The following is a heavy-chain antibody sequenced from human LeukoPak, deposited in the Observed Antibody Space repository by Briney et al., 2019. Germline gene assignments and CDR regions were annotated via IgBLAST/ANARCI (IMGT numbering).Heavy chain of an antibody. CDR3: AREGRYCSSTSCYSLHAFDI. J-gene: IGHJ3*02. CDR1: GFTFSSYA. CDR2: ISYDGSNK. V-gene: IGHV3-30-3*01. Sequence: PGGSLRLSCAASGFTFSSYAIHWVRQAPSKGLEWVAVISYDGSNKYYADSVKGRFTISRDNSKNTLYLQMNSLRAEDTAVYYCAREGRYCSSTSCYSLHAFDIWGQGTMVTVSS. D-gene: IGHD2-2*01.